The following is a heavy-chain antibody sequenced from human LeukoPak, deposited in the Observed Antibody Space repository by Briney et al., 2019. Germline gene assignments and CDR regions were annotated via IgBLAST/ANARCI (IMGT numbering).Heavy chain of an antibody. Sequence: GGSLRLSCAASGFTFSTYDMNWVRRAPGKGLEWLSYISGSGTTIYYTDSVKGRFTISRDNAKNSLYLQMSSLRAEDTAVYYCATLLDRGVYFDYWGQGTLVTVSS. CDR2: ISGSGTTI. CDR3: ATLLDRGVYFDY. CDR1: GFTFSTYD. D-gene: IGHD3-10*01. V-gene: IGHV3-48*03. J-gene: IGHJ4*02.